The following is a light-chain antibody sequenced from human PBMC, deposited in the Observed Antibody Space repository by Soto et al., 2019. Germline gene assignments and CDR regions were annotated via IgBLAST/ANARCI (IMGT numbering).Light chain of an antibody. CDR3: QQRSKWRIT. CDR1: QSVSSY. V-gene: IGKV3-11*01. CDR2: DAS. Sequence: EIVLTQSPATLSLSPGERATLSCRASQSVSSYLAWYPQKPGQAPWLLIYDASNRATGIPARFSGSGSGTDFTLTISSLEAEDFAIYYCQQRSKWRITFGQGTRLEIK. J-gene: IGKJ5*01.